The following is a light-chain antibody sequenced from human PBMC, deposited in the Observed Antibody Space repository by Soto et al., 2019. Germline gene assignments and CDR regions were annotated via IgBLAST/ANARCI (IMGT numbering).Light chain of an antibody. CDR1: SSDIGNYNY. V-gene: IGLV2-14*01. J-gene: IGLJ2*01. CDR2: EVT. Sequence: QAVVTQPASVSGSPGQSITISCTGTSSDIGNYNYVSWYQQHPGRAPKLMISEVTNRPSGVSNRFSGSKSGNTASLTISGLQAEDEGDYYCSSYASISTLVVFGGGTKLTVL. CDR3: SSYASISTLVV.